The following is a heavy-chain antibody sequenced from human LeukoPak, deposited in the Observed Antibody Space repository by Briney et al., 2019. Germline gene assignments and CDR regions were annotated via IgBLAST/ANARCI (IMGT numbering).Heavy chain of an antibody. CDR1: GYSFTSYW. V-gene: IGHV5-51*01. D-gene: IGHD2-15*01. J-gene: IGHJ5*02. Sequence: GASLKISCKGSGYSFTSYWIGWVRQMPGKGLEWMGIIYPGDSDTRYSPSFQGQVTISADKSISTAYLQWSSLKASDTAMYYCARRDCSGGSCYWWFDPWGQGTLVTVSS. CDR2: IYPGDSDT. CDR3: ARRDCSGGSCYWWFDP.